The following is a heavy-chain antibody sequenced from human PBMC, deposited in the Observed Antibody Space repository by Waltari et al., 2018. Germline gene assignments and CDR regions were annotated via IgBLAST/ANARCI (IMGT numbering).Heavy chain of an antibody. J-gene: IGHJ5*02. CDR2: IYYSGST. CDR1: GYSISSGFF. Sequence: QMQLQESGPGLVRPSATLSLTCDVSGYSISSGFFWGWIREHPGKGLEWIGYIYYSGSTYYNPSLKSRVTISVDTSKNQFSLKLSSVTAADTAVYYCARHGGLWSGWFDPWGQGTLVTVSS. D-gene: IGHD2-21*01. CDR3: ARHGGLWSGWFDP. V-gene: IGHV4-31*11.